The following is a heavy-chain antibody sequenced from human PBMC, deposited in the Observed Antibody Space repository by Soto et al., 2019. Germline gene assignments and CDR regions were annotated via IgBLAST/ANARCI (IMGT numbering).Heavy chain of an antibody. J-gene: IGHJ6*03. V-gene: IGHV1-69*04. CDR3: ARDRSSDPNYYYYMDV. CDR2: IIPILGIE. Sequence: QVQLVQSGPEVKKPGSSVKVSCQVSGGTFSSYAITWVRQAPGQGLEWMGRIIPILGIENYAQKFQDRVTITADKSTSTVYMELSSLRSEDTAVYYCARDRSSDPNYYYYMDVWGKGTTVTVSS. CDR1: GGTFSSYA. D-gene: IGHD6-19*01.